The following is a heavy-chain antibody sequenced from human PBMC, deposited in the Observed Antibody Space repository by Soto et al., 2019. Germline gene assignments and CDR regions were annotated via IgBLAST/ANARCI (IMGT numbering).Heavy chain of an antibody. V-gene: IGHV1-69*12. Sequence: QVQLVQSGAEVKKPGSSVKVSCKASGGTFSSYAISWVRQAPGQGLEWMGGIIPIFGTADYAQKFQGRVTITADDFTSTAYLELSSLRSEDTAVYYCARHLGGNHYYYGMDVWGQGTTVTVSS. D-gene: IGHD3-16*01. CDR2: IIPIFGTA. CDR3: ARHLGGNHYYYGMDV. CDR1: GGTFSSYA. J-gene: IGHJ6*02.